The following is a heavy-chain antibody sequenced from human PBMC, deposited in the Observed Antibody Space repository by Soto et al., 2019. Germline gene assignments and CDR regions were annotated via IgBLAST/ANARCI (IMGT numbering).Heavy chain of an antibody. D-gene: IGHD2-2*01. V-gene: IGHV4-39*01. CDR3: ASRRYCSSTSCLDY. Sequence: SETLSLTCSVSGGSISYTNYYWGWIRQPPGKGLEWIGSIYYSGSTYYNPSLKSRLTISVDTSKNQFSLKLSSVTAADTAVYYCASRRYCSSTSCLDYWGQGTLVTVSS. J-gene: IGHJ4*02. CDR1: GGSISYTNYY. CDR2: IYYSGST.